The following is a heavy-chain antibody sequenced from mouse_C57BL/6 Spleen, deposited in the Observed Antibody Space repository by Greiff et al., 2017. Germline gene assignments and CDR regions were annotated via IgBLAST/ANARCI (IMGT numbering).Heavy chain of an antibody. CDR2: IDPEDGDT. CDR1: GFNIKDYY. J-gene: IGHJ1*03. V-gene: IGHV14-1*01. Sequence: EVQRVESGAELVRPGASVKLSCTASGFNIKDYYMHWVKQRPEQGLEWIGRIDPEDGDTESAPKFKGKATMTADTSSNTAYLQLSSLTSEDTAVYYCTAYYSPSDWYFDVWGTGTTVTVSS. CDR3: TAYYSPSDWYFDV. D-gene: IGHD2-12*01.